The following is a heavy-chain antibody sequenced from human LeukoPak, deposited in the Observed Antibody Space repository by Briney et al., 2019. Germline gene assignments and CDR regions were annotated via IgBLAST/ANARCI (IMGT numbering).Heavy chain of an antibody. CDR2: INPSGGST. D-gene: IGHD4-17*01. CDR1: GYTFTSYY. V-gene: IGHV1-46*01. J-gene: IGHJ3*02. Sequence: APVTVSFTASGYTFTSYYMHWVRQAPGQGLEWMGIINPSGGSTSYAQKFQGRVTMTRDTSTSTVYMELSSLRSEDTAVYYCARDDYGDYVGENAFDIWGQGTMVTVSS. CDR3: ARDDYGDYVGENAFDI.